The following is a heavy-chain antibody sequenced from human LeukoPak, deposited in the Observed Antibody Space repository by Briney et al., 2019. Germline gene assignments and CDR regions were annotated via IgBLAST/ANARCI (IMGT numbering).Heavy chain of an antibody. Sequence: SETLSLTCAVYGGSFTDYYWSWLPQTPGKGLEWIGEGNHRGTTNYNPSLKSRVTISVDTSKNQCSLKVSAVTAADTALYYCARAYNGYDYPWGQGTLVSVSS. CDR2: GNHRGTT. V-gene: IGHV4-34*01. J-gene: IGHJ5*02. CDR3: ARAYNGYDYP. D-gene: IGHD5-12*01. CDR1: GGSFTDYY.